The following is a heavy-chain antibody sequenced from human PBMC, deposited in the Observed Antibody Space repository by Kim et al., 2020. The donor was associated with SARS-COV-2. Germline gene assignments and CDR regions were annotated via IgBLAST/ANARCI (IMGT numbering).Heavy chain of an antibody. CDR3: ARLRFLEWLQDYYGMDV. Sequence: HQSRVTISVDTSKNQFSLKLSSVTAADTAVYYCARLRFLEWLQDYYGMDVWGQGTTVTVSS. J-gene: IGHJ6*02. V-gene: IGHV4-39*01. D-gene: IGHD3-3*01.